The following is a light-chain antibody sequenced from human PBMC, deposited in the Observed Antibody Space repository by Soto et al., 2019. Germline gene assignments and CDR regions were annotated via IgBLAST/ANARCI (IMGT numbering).Light chain of an antibody. CDR3: ASYGGNNNVL. J-gene: IGLJ2*01. CDR1: SSDVGGYNY. V-gene: IGLV2-8*01. CDR2: ELS. Sequence: QSALTQPPSASGSPGQSVTISCTGTSSDVGGYNYVSWYQQHPGKAPKLMIFELSRRPSGVPDRFSGSKFGNTASLTVSGLQAEDEADYYCASYGGNNNVLFGGGTKVTVL.